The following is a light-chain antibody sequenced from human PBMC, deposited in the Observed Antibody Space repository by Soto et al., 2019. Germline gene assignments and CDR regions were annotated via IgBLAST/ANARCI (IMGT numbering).Light chain of an antibody. CDR3: QQYYSPPLT. CDR2: WAS. J-gene: IGKJ4*01. Sequence: DIVMTQSPDSLAVSLGERATINCKSSQSVLYSSNNKSYLAWYQQKPGQPPKLLIYWASTRESGVPDRFSGSGSGTDVTLTISSLQAEDVAVYYCQQYYSPPLTFGGGTKVEIK. V-gene: IGKV4-1*01. CDR1: QSVLYSSNNKSY.